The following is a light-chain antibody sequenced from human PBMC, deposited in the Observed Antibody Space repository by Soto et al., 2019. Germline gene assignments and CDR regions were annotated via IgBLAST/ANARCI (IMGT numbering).Light chain of an antibody. CDR1: SSDVGSYNR. CDR3: SSYTSSSTPVV. J-gene: IGLJ2*01. Sequence: QSVLTQPPSVSGSLGQSVTISCTGTSSDVGSYNRLSWYQQPPGTAPKLIMYEVNTRPSGVSNRFSGSKSGNTASLTISGLQAEDEADYYCSSYTSSSTPVVFGGGTKLTVL. CDR2: EVN. V-gene: IGLV2-18*02.